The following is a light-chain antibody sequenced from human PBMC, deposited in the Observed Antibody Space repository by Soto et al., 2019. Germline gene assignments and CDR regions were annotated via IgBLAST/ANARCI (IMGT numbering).Light chain of an antibody. V-gene: IGKV1-13*02. CDR3: QQFQRDPFT. J-gene: IGKJ5*01. CDR1: QGVSSD. CDR2: DGS. Sequence: AIQLTQSPSSLSASVGDRVTITCRASQGVSSDLAWYQQKPGKPPKVLIYDGSSLQSGVPLRFRGSGSGTEFTLTITGLQPEDFGTYYCQQFQRDPFTYGRVTRLEIK.